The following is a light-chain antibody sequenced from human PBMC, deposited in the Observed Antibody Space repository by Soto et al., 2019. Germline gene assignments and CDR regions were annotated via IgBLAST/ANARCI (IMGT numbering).Light chain of an antibody. CDR2: DAS. J-gene: IGKJ3*01. CDR3: QQRSNWPSLFT. CDR1: QSVSSY. V-gene: IGKV3-11*01. Sequence: EIVLTQSPATLSLSPGERATLSCRASQSVSSYLSWYQQKPGQAPMLLIYDASNRATGIPARFSGSGSGTDFTLTISSLEPEDFAVYYCQQRSNWPSLFTFGPGTKVDIK.